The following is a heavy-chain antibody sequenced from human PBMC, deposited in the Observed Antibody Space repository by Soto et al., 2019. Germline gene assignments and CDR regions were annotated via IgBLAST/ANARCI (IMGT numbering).Heavy chain of an antibody. J-gene: IGHJ4*02. CDR2: ISGSGGST. D-gene: IGHD5-12*01. CDR3: ANSEYSVYPPSD. Sequence: EVQLLESGGGLVQPGGSLRLSCAVSGFTFSSYAMSWVRQAPGKGLEWVSAISGSGGSTYYADCVKGRFTISRDNSKNTLYLQMNSLRAEDTAVYYCANSEYSVYPPSDWGQGTLVTVSS. V-gene: IGHV3-23*01. CDR1: GFTFSSYA.